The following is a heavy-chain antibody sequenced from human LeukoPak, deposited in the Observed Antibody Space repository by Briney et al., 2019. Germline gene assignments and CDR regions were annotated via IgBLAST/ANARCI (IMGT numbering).Heavy chain of an antibody. CDR1: GGTFSSYA. J-gene: IGHJ4*02. CDR2: IIPIFGTA. CDR3: ARHDYGRNPPRAYFDH. V-gene: IGHV1-69*13. D-gene: IGHD4-23*01. Sequence: SVKVSCKASGGTFSSYAISWVRQAPGQGLEWMGGIIPIFGTANYAQKFQGRVTITADESTSTAYMELSSLRSEDTAVYYCARHDYGRNPPRAYFDHWGQGTLVTVSS.